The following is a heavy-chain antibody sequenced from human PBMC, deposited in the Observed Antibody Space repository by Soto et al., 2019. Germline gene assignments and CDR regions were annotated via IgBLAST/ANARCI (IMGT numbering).Heavy chain of an antibody. Sequence: QVQLVESGGGVVQPGRSLRLSCAASGFTFSSYAMHWVRQAPGKGLEWVAVISYDGSNKYYADSVKGRFTISRDNSKNALYLQMNSLRAEDTAVYYCARVGVQYSSSSVFDYWGQGTLVTVSS. V-gene: IGHV3-30-3*01. CDR3: ARVGVQYSSSSVFDY. CDR2: ISYDGSNK. J-gene: IGHJ4*02. CDR1: GFTFSSYA. D-gene: IGHD6-6*01.